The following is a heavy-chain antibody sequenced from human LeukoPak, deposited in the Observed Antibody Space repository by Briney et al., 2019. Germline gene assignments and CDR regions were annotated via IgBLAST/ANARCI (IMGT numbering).Heavy chain of an antibody. CDR3: AKGDYGDCY. V-gene: IGHV3-23*01. CDR1: GFTFSSYA. CDR2: ITSSGNR. Sequence: GGSLRLSCAASGFTFSSYAMAWVRQAPGKGLEWVSSITSSGNRYYADSVKGRFTISRDNSKNTVYMQMTSLRAEDTAVYYCAKGDYGDCYWGQGTLATVSS. J-gene: IGHJ4*02. D-gene: IGHD4-17*01.